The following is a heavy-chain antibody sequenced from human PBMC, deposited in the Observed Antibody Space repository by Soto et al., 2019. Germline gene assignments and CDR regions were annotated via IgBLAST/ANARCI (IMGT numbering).Heavy chain of an antibody. Sequence: SETLSLTCTVSGGSISSGGYYWSWIRQHPGKGLEWIGYIYYSGSTYYNPSLKSRVTISVDTSKNKFSLKLSSVTAADTAVYYCARGRGRSQPIRYWGQGTLVNVSS. V-gene: IGHV4-31*03. J-gene: IGHJ4*02. D-gene: IGHD2-2*01. CDR2: IYYSGST. CDR3: ARGRGRSQPIRY. CDR1: GGSISSGGYY.